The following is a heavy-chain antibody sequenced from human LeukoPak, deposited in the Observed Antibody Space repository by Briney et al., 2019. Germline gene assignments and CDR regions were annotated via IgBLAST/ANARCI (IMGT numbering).Heavy chain of an antibody. CDR3: ASYGSGSYWN. J-gene: IGHJ4*02. V-gene: IGHV1-18*01. Sequence: ASVKVSCKASGYTFTSYGISWVRQAPGQGLEWMGWISAYNGNTNYAQKFQGRVTITADKSTSTAYMELSSLRSEDTAVYYCASYGSGSYWNWGQGTLVTVSS. CDR1: GYTFTSYG. CDR2: ISAYNGNT. D-gene: IGHD3-10*01.